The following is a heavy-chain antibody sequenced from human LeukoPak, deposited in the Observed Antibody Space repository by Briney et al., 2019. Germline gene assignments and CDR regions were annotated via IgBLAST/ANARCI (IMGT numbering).Heavy chain of an antibody. Sequence: SETLSLTCTVSGGSISSYYWSWIRQPPGKGLEWIGYIYYSGSTNYNPSLKSRVTISVDTSKNQFSLKPSSVTAADTAVYYCARAPEGYYFDYWAQGTLVTVSS. CDR3: ARAPEGYYFDY. CDR2: IYYSGST. V-gene: IGHV4-59*01. CDR1: GGSISSYY. J-gene: IGHJ4*02.